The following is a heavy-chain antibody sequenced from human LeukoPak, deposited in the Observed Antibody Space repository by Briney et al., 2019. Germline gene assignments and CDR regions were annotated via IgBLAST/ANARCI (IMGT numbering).Heavy chain of an antibody. V-gene: IGHV1-69*06. CDR1: GGTFSSYA. CDR3: ARGDCSSTSCYASWFDP. CDR2: IIPIFGTA. J-gene: IGHJ5*02. D-gene: IGHD2-2*01. Sequence: ASVKVSCKASGGTFSSYAISWVRQAPGQGLEWMGGIIPIFGTANYAQKFQARVTITADKSTSTAYMELSSLRSEDTAVYYCARGDCSSTSCYASWFDPWGQGTLVTVSS.